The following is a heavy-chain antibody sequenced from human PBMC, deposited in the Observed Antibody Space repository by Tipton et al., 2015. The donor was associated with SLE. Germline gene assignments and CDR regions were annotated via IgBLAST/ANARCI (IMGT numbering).Heavy chain of an antibody. Sequence: TLSLTCTVSGGSISRSSYYWGWIRQSPGKGLEWIGSIYYSGTTYYNPSLKSRVTISVDTSKNQFSLKLSSVTAADTAVYYCARSAGYGSSWAHFDYWGQGTLVTVSS. CDR3: ARSAGYGSSWAHFDY. V-gene: IGHV4-39*07. J-gene: IGHJ4*02. CDR2: IYYSGTT. D-gene: IGHD6-13*01. CDR1: GGSISRSSYY.